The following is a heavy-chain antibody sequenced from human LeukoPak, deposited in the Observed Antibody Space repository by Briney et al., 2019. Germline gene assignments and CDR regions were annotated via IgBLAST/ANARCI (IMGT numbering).Heavy chain of an antibody. V-gene: IGHV3-11*01. Sequence: SGGSLRLSCAASGFTFSDYYMSWIRQAPGKGLEWVSYISSSGSTIYYADSVKGRFTISRDNAKNSLYLQMNSLRAEDTAVYYCAKSEMVVTAITDAFDIWGQGTMVTVPS. D-gene: IGHD2-21*02. CDR1: GFTFSDYY. J-gene: IGHJ3*02. CDR3: AKSEMVVTAITDAFDI. CDR2: ISSSGSTI.